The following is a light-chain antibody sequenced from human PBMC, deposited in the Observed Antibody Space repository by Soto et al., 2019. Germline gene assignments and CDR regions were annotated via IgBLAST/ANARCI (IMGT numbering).Light chain of an antibody. CDR3: CSFTNSGTRV. CDR1: SSDVGAQKY. J-gene: IGLJ3*02. V-gene: IGLV2-14*01. CDR2: EVS. Sequence: QSALTQPASVSGSPGQSITISCTGTSSDVGAQKYISWYQQHPDRAPKVMIFEVSNRPSGVSDRFSGSKSGNTAFLTISGLQPEDEADSYCCSFTNSGTRVFGGGTKLTVL.